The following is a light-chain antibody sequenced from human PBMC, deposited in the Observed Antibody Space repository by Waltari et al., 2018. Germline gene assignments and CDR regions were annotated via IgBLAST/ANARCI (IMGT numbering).Light chain of an antibody. CDR2: LGS. J-gene: IGKJ4*01. Sequence: DIVMPQSPLSLPVPPGEPASIPCRSSPSLLHSNGYNYLDWYLQKPGQSPHLLIYLGSNRASGVPDRFSGSGSGTDFTLKISRVEAEDVGVYYCMQALQTPLTFGGGTKVESK. CDR3: MQALQTPLT. V-gene: IGKV2-28*01. CDR1: PSLLHSNGYNY.